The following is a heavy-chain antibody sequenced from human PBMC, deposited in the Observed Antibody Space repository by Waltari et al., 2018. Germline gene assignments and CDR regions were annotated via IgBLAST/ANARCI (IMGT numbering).Heavy chain of an antibody. V-gene: IGHV3-7*01. J-gene: IGHJ4*02. Sequence: EVQLVESGGGLVQPGGSLRLSCAASGFTFHKYWMKWCRQASGKGLGWVANINDETKETYHVDSVVGRFTIASDNTKKSLDRRMNSLRVDETVGYYCAVWEEGYVEAYYWGQGTLVTVSS. D-gene: IGHD1-26*01. CDR1: GFTFHKYW. CDR2: INDETKET. CDR3: AVWEEGYVEAYY.